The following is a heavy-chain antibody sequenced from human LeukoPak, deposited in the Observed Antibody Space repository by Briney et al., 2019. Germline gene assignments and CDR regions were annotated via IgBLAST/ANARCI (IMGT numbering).Heavy chain of an antibody. V-gene: IGHV1-24*01. J-gene: IGHJ5*02. D-gene: IGHD3-16*01. CDR1: GYTLTELS. CDR2: FDPEDGET. CDR3: ATLRGGVNWFDP. Sequence: ASVKVSCKVSGYTLTELSMHWVRQAPGKGLERMGGFDPEDGETIYAQKFQGRVTMTEDTSTDTAYMELSSLRSEDTAVYYCATLRGGVNWFDPWGQGTLVTVSS.